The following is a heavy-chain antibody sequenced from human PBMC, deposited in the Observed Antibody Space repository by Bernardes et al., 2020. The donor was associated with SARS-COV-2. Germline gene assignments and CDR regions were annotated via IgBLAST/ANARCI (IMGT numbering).Heavy chain of an antibody. V-gene: IGHV3-30*03. D-gene: IGHD6-13*01. CDR1: GFTFSHYA. J-gene: IGHJ6*02. CDR2: ISYDGNKD. CDR3: ARVAAAGTLSFGMDV. Sequence: SLRLSCAASGFTFSHYAMHWVRQAPGKGLAWVAAISYDGNKDYYAESVKGRFTISRDNSKNTLYFQLNTLRGDDTALYYCARVAAAGTLSFGMDVWGQGTTVTVS.